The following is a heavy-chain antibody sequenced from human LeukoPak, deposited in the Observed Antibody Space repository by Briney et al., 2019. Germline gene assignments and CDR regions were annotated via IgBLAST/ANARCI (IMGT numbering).Heavy chain of an antibody. CDR3: ARGDRVVPAAGGASYYYYYGMDV. V-gene: IGHV1-69*01. J-gene: IGHJ6*02. CDR1: GGTFISYA. Sequence: SVKVSCKASGGTFISYAISWVRQAPGQGLEWMGGIIPIFGTANYAQKFQGRVTIIADESTSTAYMELSSLRSEDTAVYYCARGDRVVPAAGGASYYYYYGMDVWGQGTTVTVSS. D-gene: IGHD2-2*01. CDR2: IIPIFGTA.